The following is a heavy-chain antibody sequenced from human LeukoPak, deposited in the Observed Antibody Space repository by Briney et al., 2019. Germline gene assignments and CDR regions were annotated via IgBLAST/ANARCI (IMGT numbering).Heavy chain of an antibody. CDR2: INHSGYT. CDR1: GVSFDDNY. V-gene: IGHV4-34*01. Sequence: PSETLSLTCAVSGVSFDDNYWSWVRQTPGTGLEWIGEINHSGYTNDSPSLKSRVTLSIDTSRKQFSLNLRSVTVADTGIYYCTRMTAGHDYWGQGTLVTVSS. CDR3: TRMTAGHDY. D-gene: IGHD2-21*02. J-gene: IGHJ4*02.